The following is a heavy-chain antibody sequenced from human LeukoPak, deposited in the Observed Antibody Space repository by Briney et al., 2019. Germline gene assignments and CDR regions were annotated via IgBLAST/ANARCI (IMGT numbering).Heavy chain of an antibody. CDR1: GGTFSSYA. J-gene: IGHJ4*02. CDR3: AREAAPFSSSLAY. CDR2: IIPTFGIT. D-gene: IGHD6-13*01. Sequence: GSSVKVSCKASGGTFSSYAINWVRQAPGQGLEWMGGIIPTFGITNYAQKFQGRVTITTDESTTTAYMELSSLRSEDTALYYCAREAAPFSSSLAYWGQGTLVTVSS. V-gene: IGHV1-69*05.